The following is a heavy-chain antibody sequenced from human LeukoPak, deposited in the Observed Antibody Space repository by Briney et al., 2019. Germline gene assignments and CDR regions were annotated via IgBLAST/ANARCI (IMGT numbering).Heavy chain of an antibody. Sequence: ASVKVSCKASGYTFTSYYVHWVRQAPGQGLEWMGIISPSGASTSYAQKFQGRVTMTRDMSTSTVYMELSSLRSEDTAVYYCARDLSPENNGYWGQGTLVTVSS. V-gene: IGHV1-46*01. CDR3: ARDLSPENNGY. J-gene: IGHJ4*02. CDR1: GYTFTSYY. CDR2: ISPSGAST. D-gene: IGHD2-8*01.